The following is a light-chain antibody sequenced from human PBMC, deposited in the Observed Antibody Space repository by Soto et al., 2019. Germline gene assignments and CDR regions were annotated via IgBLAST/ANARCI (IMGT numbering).Light chain of an antibody. CDR2: EVS. J-gene: IGLJ3*02. Sequence: QSVLTQPASVSGSPGQSITISCTGTSSDIGSNNYVSWFQQRPGKAPTLIIYEVSNRPSGVSTHFSGSKSGNTASLTISGLLHEDAAEYYCSSYTTTTRLFGGGTKLTVL. V-gene: IGLV2-14*01. CDR1: SSDIGSNNY. CDR3: SSYTTTTRL.